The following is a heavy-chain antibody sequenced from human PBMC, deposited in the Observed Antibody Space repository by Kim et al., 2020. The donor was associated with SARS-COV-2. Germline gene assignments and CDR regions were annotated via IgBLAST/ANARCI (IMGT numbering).Heavy chain of an antibody. CDR3: ARDRGYYYDSSGYSSDDY. V-gene: IGHV4-30-4*01. Sequence: SETLSLTCTVSGGSISSGDYYWSWIRQPPGKGLEWIGYIYYSGSTYYNPSLKSRVTISVDTSKNQFSLKLSSVTAADTAVYYCARDRGYYYDSSGYSSDDYWGQGTLVTVSS. J-gene: IGHJ4*02. D-gene: IGHD3-22*01. CDR1: GGSISSGDYY. CDR2: IYYSGST.